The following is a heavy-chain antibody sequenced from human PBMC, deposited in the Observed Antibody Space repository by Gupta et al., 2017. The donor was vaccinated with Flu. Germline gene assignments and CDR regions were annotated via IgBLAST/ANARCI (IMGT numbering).Heavy chain of an antibody. CDR1: GYTFTSYY. Sequence: QVQLVQSGAEVKKPGASVKVSCKASGYTFTSYYMHWVRQAPGQGLEWMGIINPSGGSTSYAQKFQGRVTMTRDTSTSTVYMELSSLRSEDTAVYYCARDRGGIIVGAITLAYWGQGTLVTVSS. CDR3: ARDRGGIIVGAITLAY. V-gene: IGHV1-46*01. J-gene: IGHJ4*02. D-gene: IGHD1-26*01. CDR2: INPSGGST.